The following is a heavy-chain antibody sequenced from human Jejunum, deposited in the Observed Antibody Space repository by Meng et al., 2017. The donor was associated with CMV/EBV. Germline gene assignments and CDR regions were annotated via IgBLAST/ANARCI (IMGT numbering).Heavy chain of an antibody. CDR2: IYSSGTT. J-gene: IGHJ4*02. Sequence: RLHEWGPGLGKPTETLSLTCTVSGVSICNYYWSWNPQPAGKGLEYIGRIYSSGTTKYNPSLNSRVAMSVDTSKNQFSLKVRSVTAADTAVYLCARHEVVGTAIFDYWGQGTLVTVSS. CDR3: ARHEVVGTAIFDY. CDR1: GVSICNYY. V-gene: IGHV4-4*07. D-gene: IGHD6-19*01.